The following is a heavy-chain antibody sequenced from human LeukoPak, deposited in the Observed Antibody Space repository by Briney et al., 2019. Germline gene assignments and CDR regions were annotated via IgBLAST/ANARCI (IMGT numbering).Heavy chain of an antibody. CDR1: GYTFTSYD. CDR2: MNPNSGNT. Sequence: GASVKVSCKASGYTFTSYDINWVRQATGQGLEWMGWMNPNSGNTGYAQKFQGRVTMTRNTSISTAYMELSSLRSEDTAVYYCARLISSSRFLDYWGQGTLVTVSS. V-gene: IGHV1-8*01. D-gene: IGHD6-13*01. CDR3: ARLISSSRFLDY. J-gene: IGHJ4*02.